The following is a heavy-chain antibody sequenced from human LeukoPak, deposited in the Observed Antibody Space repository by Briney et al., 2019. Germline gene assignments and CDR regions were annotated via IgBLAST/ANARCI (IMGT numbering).Heavy chain of an antibody. Sequence: GSLRLSCAASGFTFSSYAMSWVRQAPGKGLEWVSAISGSGGSTYYADSVKGRFTISRDNSKNTLYLQMNSLRAEDTAVYYCAKADVGRAGSWRYYDILTGYSGKYYFDYWGQGTLVTVSS. CDR2: ISGSGGST. CDR1: GFTFSSYA. J-gene: IGHJ4*02. D-gene: IGHD3-9*01. V-gene: IGHV3-23*01. CDR3: AKADVGRAGSWRYYDILTGYSGKYYFDY.